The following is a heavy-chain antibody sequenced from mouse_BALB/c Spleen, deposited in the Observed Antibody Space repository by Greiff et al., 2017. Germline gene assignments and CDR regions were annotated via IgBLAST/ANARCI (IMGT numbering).Heavy chain of an antibody. CDR2: ISDGGSYT. Sequence: EVQGVESGGGLVKPGGSLKLSCAASGFTFSDYYMYWVRQTPEKRLEWVATISDGGSYTYYPDSVKGRFTISRDNAKNNLYLQMSSLKSEDTAMYYCARALLLRSFYAMDYWGQGTSVTVSS. CDR1: GFTFSDYY. J-gene: IGHJ4*01. V-gene: IGHV5-4*02. D-gene: IGHD1-1*01. CDR3: ARALLLRSFYAMDY.